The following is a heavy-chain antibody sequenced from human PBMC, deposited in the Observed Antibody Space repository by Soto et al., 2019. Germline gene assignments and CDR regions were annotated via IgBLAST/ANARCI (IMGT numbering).Heavy chain of an antibody. Sequence: PGGSLRLSCAASGFTFSSYGMHWVRQAPGKGLEWVAVISCDGSNKYYADSVKGRFTISRDNSKNTLYLQMNSLRAEDTAVYYCAKVGSSGYGMDVWGQGTTVTVSS. CDR1: GFTFSSYG. D-gene: IGHD6-19*01. J-gene: IGHJ6*02. V-gene: IGHV3-30*18. CDR2: ISCDGSNK. CDR3: AKVGSSGYGMDV.